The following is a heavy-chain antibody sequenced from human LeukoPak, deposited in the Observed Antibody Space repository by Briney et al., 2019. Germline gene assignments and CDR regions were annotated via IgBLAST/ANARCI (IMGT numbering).Heavy chain of an antibody. CDR2: IIPMIDTP. J-gene: IGHJ4*02. Sequence: ASVKVSCKASVGTFRSNAINWVRQAPGQGLEWMGGIIPMIDTPKYAQRFQGRVTITADDSTSTSYMVVSSLRSEDTAVYYCAIFQGTYGDNDNDYWGQGTLVTVSS. V-gene: IGHV1-69*13. CDR1: VGTFRSNA. CDR3: AIFQGTYGDNDNDY. D-gene: IGHD4-17*01.